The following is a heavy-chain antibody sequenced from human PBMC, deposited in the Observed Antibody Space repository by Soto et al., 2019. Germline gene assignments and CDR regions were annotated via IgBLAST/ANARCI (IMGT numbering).Heavy chain of an antibody. CDR1: GDPVTSGSYY. D-gene: IGHD7-27*01. Sequence: SETLSLTCIVSGDPVTSGSYYWTWLRQPPGKGLEWIGYISYTGRTKYNPSLQSRVTISVDTSKNDFSLNLSSVTAADTAVYFCAREWGLLPYYVMNVWGHGNAVTVSS. J-gene: IGHJ6*02. CDR3: AREWGLLPYYVMNV. CDR2: ISYTGRT. V-gene: IGHV4-61*03.